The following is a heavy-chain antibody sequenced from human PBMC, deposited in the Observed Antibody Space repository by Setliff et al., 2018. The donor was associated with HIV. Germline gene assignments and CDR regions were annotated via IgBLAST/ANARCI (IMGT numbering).Heavy chain of an antibody. Sequence: SGPTLVNPTQTLTLTCTFSGFSLNSPGGGVGWVRQPPGKALEWLALLYWDDDKRYSPSLKSRLTLTKDTSKNQVVLTMTNMDPVDTATYYCARRRGLEVADAFDFWGQGTMVTVSS. V-gene: IGHV2-5*02. J-gene: IGHJ3*01. CDR1: GFSLNSPGGG. D-gene: IGHD6-19*01. CDR3: ARRRGLEVADAFDF. CDR2: LYWDDDK.